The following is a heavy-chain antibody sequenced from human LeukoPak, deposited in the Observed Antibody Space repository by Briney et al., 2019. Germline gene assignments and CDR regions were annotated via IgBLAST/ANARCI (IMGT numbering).Heavy chain of an antibody. CDR1: GGSFSGYY. Sequence: SETLSLTCAVYGGSFSGYYWSWIRQPPGKGLEWIGEINHSGSTNYNPPLKSRVTISVDTSKNQFSLKLSSVTAADTAVYYCARRPIAAVVRGYNWFDPWGQGTLVTVSS. D-gene: IGHD6-19*01. CDR3: ARRPIAAVVRGYNWFDP. J-gene: IGHJ5*02. V-gene: IGHV4-34*01. CDR2: INHSGST.